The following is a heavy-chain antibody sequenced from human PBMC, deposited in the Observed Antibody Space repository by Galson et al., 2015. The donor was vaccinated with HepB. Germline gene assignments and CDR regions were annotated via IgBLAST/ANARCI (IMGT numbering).Heavy chain of an antibody. CDR2: ISAYNGNT. Sequence: SVKVSCKASGYTFTSYSISWVRQAPGQGLEWMGWISAYNGNTNYAQKLQGRVTMTTDTSTSTAYMELRSLRSDDTAVYYCARDGDCGGDCYSGYFQHWGQGTLVTVSS. J-gene: IGHJ1*01. CDR1: GYTFTSYS. V-gene: IGHV1-18*01. D-gene: IGHD2-21*01. CDR3: ARDGDCGGDCYSGYFQH.